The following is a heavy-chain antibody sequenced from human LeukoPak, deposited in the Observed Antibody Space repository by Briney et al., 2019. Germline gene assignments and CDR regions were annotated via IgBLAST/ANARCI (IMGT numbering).Heavy chain of an antibody. Sequence: GGSLRLSCVASGFTFSTYGTHWVRQAPGKGLEWVAVMSHDGSIEKYAGSVKGRFTISRDNSKKTLFLQMNSLRSDDAAVYYCARAKIIQSITHMDVWGQGTTVTVSS. CDR3: ARAKIIQSITHMDV. CDR2: MSHDGSIE. J-gene: IGHJ6*02. D-gene: IGHD5-18*01. CDR1: GFTFSTYG. V-gene: IGHV3-30*03.